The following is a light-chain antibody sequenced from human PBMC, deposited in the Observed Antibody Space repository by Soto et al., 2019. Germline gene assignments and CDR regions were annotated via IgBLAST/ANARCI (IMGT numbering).Light chain of an antibody. Sequence: EILFTQCPATLSLSPGERATLSCRASQSVSSYLAWYQQKPGQAPRLLIYDASNSATGIPARFSGSGSGTDFTLTISSLEPEDFAVYYCQQRRNWLTFGGGTKVDIK. CDR3: QQRRNWLT. CDR2: DAS. CDR1: QSVSSY. J-gene: IGKJ4*01. V-gene: IGKV3-11*01.